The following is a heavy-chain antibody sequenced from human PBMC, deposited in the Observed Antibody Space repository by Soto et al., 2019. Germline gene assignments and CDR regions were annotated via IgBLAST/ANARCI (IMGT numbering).Heavy chain of an antibody. CDR1: GGSISSGGYS. V-gene: IGHV4-30-2*01. D-gene: IGHD2-15*01. J-gene: IGHJ5*02. Sequence: QLQLQESGSGLVKPSQTLSLTCAVSGGSISSGGYSWSWIRQPPGKGLERIGYIYHSGRTYYTPDLKRRVPISVERSKNQCSLPLSSVTAADTAVYYCARVVVAATLNWFDPWGQGTLVTVSS. CDR3: ARVVVAATLNWFDP. CDR2: IYHSGRT.